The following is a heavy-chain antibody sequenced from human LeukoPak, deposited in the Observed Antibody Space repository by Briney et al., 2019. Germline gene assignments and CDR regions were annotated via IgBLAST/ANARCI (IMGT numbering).Heavy chain of an antibody. J-gene: IGHJ5*02. Sequence: QSGGPLRLSCEVSVFPFSNYGMHWVRQAPGKGLEWVVVISYDGSNKYYADSVKGRFPISRDNSTNSVYLQMNSLRAEDTAVYYCARDRRADYCSGGFDTWGQRKLVTLSS. D-gene: IGHD2-15*01. CDR2: ISYDGSNK. V-gene: IGHV3-33*01. CDR3: ARDRRADYCSGGFDT. CDR1: VFPFSNYG.